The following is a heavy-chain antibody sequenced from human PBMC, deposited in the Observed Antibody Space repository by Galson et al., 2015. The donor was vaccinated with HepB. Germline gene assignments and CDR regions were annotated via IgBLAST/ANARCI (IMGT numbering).Heavy chain of an antibody. J-gene: IGHJ3*02. CDR3: ARVKRQGVADDGFDI. CDR2: IYYSGST. Sequence: TLSLTCTISGGSISNSNYYWGWIRQPPGKGLDWIGSIYYSGSTYYNPSLRSRVTISVDTSKNQFSLEVISVTAADTAVYYCARVKRQGVADDGFDIWGQGTMVTVSS. CDR1: GGSISNSNYY. V-gene: IGHV4-39*07. D-gene: IGHD2-8*01.